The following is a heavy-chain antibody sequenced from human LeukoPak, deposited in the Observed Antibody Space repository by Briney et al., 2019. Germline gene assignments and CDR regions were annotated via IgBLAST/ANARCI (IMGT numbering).Heavy chain of an antibody. J-gene: IGHJ6*03. CDR3: ARVAGYYGSGVGHYYYYYYMDV. D-gene: IGHD3-10*01. CDR1: GFTFSSHG. V-gene: IGHV3-21*01. Sequence: GGSLRLSCAASGFTFSSHGMNWVRQAPGKGLEWVSSISSSSRYIYYADSVKGRFTISRDNAKNSLYLQMNSLRAEDTAVYYCARVAGYYGSGVGHYYYYYYMDVWGKGTTVTISS. CDR2: ISSSSRYI.